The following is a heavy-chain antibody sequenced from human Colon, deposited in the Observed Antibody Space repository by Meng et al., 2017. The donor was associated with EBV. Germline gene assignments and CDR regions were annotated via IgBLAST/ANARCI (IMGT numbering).Heavy chain of an antibody. J-gene: IGHJ4*02. V-gene: IGHV4-4*02. CDR3: ARVRVIPAAVGFDY. CDR1: GGSVRYSDW. CDR2: IYRGVCT. D-gene: IGHD2-2*01. Sequence: QGQLHEACPGLVEPSGSLSLTRSVSGGSVRYSDWWSWVRQPPGKGLEWIGEIYRGVCTNYNPSFKSRVTISVDTSNNHFSLKLSYVTAADTAVYYCARVRVIPAAVGFDYWGQGTLVTVSS.